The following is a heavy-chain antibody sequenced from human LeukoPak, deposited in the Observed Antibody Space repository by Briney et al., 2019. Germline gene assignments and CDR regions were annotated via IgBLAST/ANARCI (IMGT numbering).Heavy chain of an antibody. J-gene: IGHJ6*04. CDR3: ARQALTTSYYYAMDV. CDR1: GGSISSYY. CDR2: IYYSGST. V-gene: IGHV4-59*01. Sequence: SETLSLTCTVSGGSISSYYWSWIRQPPGKGLEWIGYIYYSGSTNDNPSLKSRVTISVDTSKNQFSLKLSSVTAADTAVYYCARQALTTSYYYAMDVWGKGTTATVSS. D-gene: IGHD4-11*01.